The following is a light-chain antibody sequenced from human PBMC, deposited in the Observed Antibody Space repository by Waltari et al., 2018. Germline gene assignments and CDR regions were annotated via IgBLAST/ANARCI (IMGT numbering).Light chain of an antibody. CDR1: SSNIGAGYA. J-gene: IGLJ2*01. Sequence: QSVLTQPPSVSGAPGQRVTISCTGSSSNIGAGYAVPWYQQLPGTAPKLLIYDNNNRPSGVPDRFSGSKSGTSASLAITGLQAEDEADYYCQSYDRSLSGSVFGGGTKLTVL. CDR2: DNN. CDR3: QSYDRSLSGSV. V-gene: IGLV1-40*01.